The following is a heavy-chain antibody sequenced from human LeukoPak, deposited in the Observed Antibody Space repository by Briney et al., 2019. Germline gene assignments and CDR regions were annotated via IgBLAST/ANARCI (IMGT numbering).Heavy chain of an antibody. V-gene: IGHV3-74*01. CDR3: GRDGGGTTPYDF. CDR2: ISPDGRNI. Sequence: GGSLRLSCAASGFTLSDYWMNWVRQAPGKGPVWVSHISPDGRNIAYADSVKGRFTIPRDSAKNTLYLQMNSLRVGDTAVYYCGRDGGGTTPYDFRGQGTPVTVSS. D-gene: IGHD1-7*01. J-gene: IGHJ4*02. CDR1: GFTLSDYW.